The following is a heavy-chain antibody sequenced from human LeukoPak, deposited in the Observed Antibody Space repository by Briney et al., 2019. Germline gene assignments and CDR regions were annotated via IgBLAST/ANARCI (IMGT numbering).Heavy chain of an antibody. CDR2: FDPVDGET. V-gene: IGHV1-24*01. J-gene: IGHJ3*02. Sequence: ASVKVSCKVSGYTLTELSMHWVRQAPGKGLEWMGGFDPVDGETIYAQKFQGRVTMTEDTSTDTAYMELSSLRSEDTAVYYCATDYRGLTRRHIVVVDAFDIWGQGTMVTVSS. CDR3: ATDYRGLTRRHIVVVDAFDI. D-gene: IGHD2-21*01. CDR1: GYTLTELS.